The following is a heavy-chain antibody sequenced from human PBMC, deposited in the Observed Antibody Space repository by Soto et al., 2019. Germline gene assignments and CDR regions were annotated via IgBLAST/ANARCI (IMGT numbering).Heavy chain of an antibody. CDR1: GGSISSYY. V-gene: IGHV4-59*01. D-gene: IGHD3-3*01. CDR2: IYYSGST. J-gene: IGHJ4*02. Sequence: PSETLSLTCTVSGGSISSYYWSWIRQPPGRGLEWIGYIYYSGSTNYNPSLKSRVTISVDTSKNQFSLKLSSVTAADTAVYYCARLRFLEWLPHNSGPHFDYWGQGTLVTVSS. CDR3: ARLRFLEWLPHNSGPHFDY.